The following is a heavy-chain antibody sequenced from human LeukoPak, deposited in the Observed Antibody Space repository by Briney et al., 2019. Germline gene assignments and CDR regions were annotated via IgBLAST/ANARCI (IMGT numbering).Heavy chain of an antibody. J-gene: IGHJ4*02. D-gene: IGHD6-19*01. CDR2: ISPGGDST. CDR1: GFTSSDYA. V-gene: IGHV3-23*01. CDR3: ARGGSSGWYGGY. Sequence: GGSLRLSCAASGFTSSDYAMSWVRQAPGKGLEWVSAISPGGDSTYYADSVKGRFTISRDNSKNTLYLQMNSLRAEDTAVYYCARGGSSGWYGGYWGQGTLVTVSS.